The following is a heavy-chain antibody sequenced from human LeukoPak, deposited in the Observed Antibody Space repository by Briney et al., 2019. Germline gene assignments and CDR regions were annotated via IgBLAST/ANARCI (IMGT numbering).Heavy chain of an antibody. CDR1: GFTFSSYG. D-gene: IGHD6-6*01. Sequence: GRSLRLSCAASGFTFSSYGVHWVRQAPGKGLEWVAVISYDGSNKYYADSVKGRFTISRDNSKNTLYLQMNSLRAEDTAVYYCAKDRSQQLVRGYHYYGMDVWGQGTTVTVSS. V-gene: IGHV3-30*18. CDR3: AKDRSQQLVRGYHYYGMDV. CDR2: ISYDGSNK. J-gene: IGHJ6*02.